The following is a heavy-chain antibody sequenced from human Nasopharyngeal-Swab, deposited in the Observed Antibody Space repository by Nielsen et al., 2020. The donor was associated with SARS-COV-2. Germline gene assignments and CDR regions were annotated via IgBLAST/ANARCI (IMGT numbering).Heavy chain of an antibody. V-gene: IGHV4-31*03. J-gene: IGHJ3*02. CDR1: GGSISSGGYY. CDR3: ARAPRVVVVIISAFDI. D-gene: IGHD3-22*01. Sequence: SETLSLTCTVSGGSISSGGYYWSWIRQHPGKGLEWIGYIYYSGSTYYNPSLKSRVTISVDTSKNQFSLKLSSVTAADTAVYYCARAPRVVVVIISAFDIWGQGTMVTVSS. CDR2: IYYSGST.